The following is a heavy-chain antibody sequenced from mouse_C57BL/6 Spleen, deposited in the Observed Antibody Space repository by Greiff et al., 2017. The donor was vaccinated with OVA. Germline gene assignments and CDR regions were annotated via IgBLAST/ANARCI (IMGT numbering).Heavy chain of an antibody. CDR1: GYTFTDYE. CDR2: IDPETGGT. Sequence: QVQLQQSGAELVRPGASVTLSCKASGYTFTDYEMHWVKQTPVHGLEWIGAIDPETGGTAYNQKFKGKAILTADKSSSTAYMELRSLTSEDSAVYYCTSSSTSYENDYDYWGQGTTLTVSS. D-gene: IGHD1-1*01. J-gene: IGHJ2*01. CDR3: TSSSTSYENDYDY. V-gene: IGHV1-15*01.